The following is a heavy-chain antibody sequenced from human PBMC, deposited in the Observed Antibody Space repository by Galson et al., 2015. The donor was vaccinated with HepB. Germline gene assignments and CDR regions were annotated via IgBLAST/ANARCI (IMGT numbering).Heavy chain of an antibody. CDR1: GFIFSSNA. CDR3: ATGGVGSTREFDN. D-gene: IGHD1-26*01. Sequence: SLRLSCAASGFIFSSNAVSWVRQAPGKGLEWVSSISGAGGSAFYADSVKGRFTVSRDNSKNTASLQMNSLRGEDTALYYCATGGVGSTREFDNWGQGTLVTVSS. V-gene: IGHV3-23*01. CDR2: ISGAGGSA. J-gene: IGHJ5*02.